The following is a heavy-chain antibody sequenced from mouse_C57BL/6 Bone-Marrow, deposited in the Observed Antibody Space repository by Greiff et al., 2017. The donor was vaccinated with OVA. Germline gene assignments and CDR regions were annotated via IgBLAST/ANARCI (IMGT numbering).Heavy chain of an antibody. CDR2: FDPEDGET. V-gene: IGHV14-2*01. CDR1: GFNIKDYY. Sequence: VQLQQSGAELVKPGASVKLSCTASGFNIKDYYMHWVKQRTEQGLEWIGRFDPEDGETKYAPIFQGQATIQADTSSYTAYLQLSSLTSVDTAVYYWTRLRFANWGQKTLVTVTT. J-gene: IGHJ3*01. CDR3: TRLRFAN.